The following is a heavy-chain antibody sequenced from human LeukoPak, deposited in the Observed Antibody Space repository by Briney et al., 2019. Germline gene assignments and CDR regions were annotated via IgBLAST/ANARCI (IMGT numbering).Heavy chain of an antibody. J-gene: IGHJ4*02. CDR1: GGSISSGGYS. D-gene: IGHD6-13*01. Sequence: SETLSLTCAVSGGSISSGGYSWSWIRQPPGKGLEWIGYIYHSGSTYYNPSLKSRVTISVDRSKNQFSLKLSSVTAADTAAYYCARVNEGILTNWGQGTLVTVSS. CDR2: IYHSGST. CDR3: ARVNEGILTN. V-gene: IGHV4-30-2*01.